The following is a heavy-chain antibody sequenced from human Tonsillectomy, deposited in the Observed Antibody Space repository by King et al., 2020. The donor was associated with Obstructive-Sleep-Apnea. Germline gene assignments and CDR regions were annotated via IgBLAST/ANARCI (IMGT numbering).Heavy chain of an antibody. CDR2: IYPGDYDT. CDR3: ARRESGTGAFDI. J-gene: IGHJ3*02. Sequence: VQLVESGAEVRKPGESLKISCKGSGYSFTSYWIGWVRQMPGKGLEWMAIIYPGDYDTTYGPTFQGQVTISADKSISTAYLQWGSLKASDTAMYYCARRESGTGAFDIWGQGTMVTVSS. V-gene: IGHV5-51*01. D-gene: IGHD6-13*01. CDR1: GYSFTSYW.